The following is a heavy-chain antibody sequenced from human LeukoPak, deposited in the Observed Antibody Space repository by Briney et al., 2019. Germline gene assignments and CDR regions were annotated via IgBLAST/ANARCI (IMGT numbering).Heavy chain of an antibody. D-gene: IGHD2-15*01. J-gene: IGHJ4*02. CDR3: ARGYCSGTACDSDY. CDR2: IWYDGNNK. CDR1: GFVFSGYG. V-gene: IGHV3-33*01. Sequence: GTSLRLSCEASGFVFSGYGMHWVRQTPGKGLEWVAVIWYDGNNKYYAGSVKGRFTISRDTSQNTVYLQMNSLRVEDTAVYYCARGYCSGTACDSDYWGQGTLVTVSS.